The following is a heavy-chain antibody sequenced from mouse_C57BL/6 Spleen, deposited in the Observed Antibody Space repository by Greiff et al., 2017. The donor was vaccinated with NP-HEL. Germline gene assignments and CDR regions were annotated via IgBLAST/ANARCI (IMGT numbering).Heavy chain of an antibody. J-gene: IGHJ1*03. V-gene: IGHV10-1*01. CDR1: GFSFNTYA. Sequence: VMLVESGGGFLQPKGSLKLSCAASGFSFNTYAMNWVRQAPGTGLEWVARIRSKSNNYATYYADSVKDRFTISRDDSESMLYLQMNNLKTEDTAMYYCVRIYYENWYFDVWGTGTTVTVSS. CDR2: IRSKSNNYAT. CDR3: VRIYYENWYFDV. D-gene: IGHD2-4*01.